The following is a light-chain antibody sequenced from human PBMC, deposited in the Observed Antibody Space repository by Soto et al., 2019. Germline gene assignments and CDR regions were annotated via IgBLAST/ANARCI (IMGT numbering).Light chain of an antibody. CDR3: QQLNSYLGT. V-gene: IGKV1-5*01. J-gene: IGKJ1*01. CDR2: DAS. Sequence: DIHITPSPSPLSASVAARVTITCRASQSISSWLAWYQQKPGKAPQLLIYDASSSESGVPSRFSGSGSGTEFSITISSLQPEDFATYYCQQLNSYLGTFGQGTKVDI. CDR1: QSISSW.